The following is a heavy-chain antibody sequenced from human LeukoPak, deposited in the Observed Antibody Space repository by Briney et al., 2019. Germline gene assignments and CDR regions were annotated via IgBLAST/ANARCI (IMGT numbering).Heavy chain of an antibody. Sequence: PSETLSLTCTVSGGSISSYYWSWIRLPPGKGLEWIGYIYYTGATYYNPSLKSRVTISLDTSKNQFSLMPSSVTAADAAVYYCGRAGYSYGTGYYFDYWGQGALVTVSS. CDR3: GRAGYSYGTGYYFDY. D-gene: IGHD5-18*01. J-gene: IGHJ4*02. CDR2: IYYTGAT. CDR1: GGSISSYY. V-gene: IGHV4-59*01.